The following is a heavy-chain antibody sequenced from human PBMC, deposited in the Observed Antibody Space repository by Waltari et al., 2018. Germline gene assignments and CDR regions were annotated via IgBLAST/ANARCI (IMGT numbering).Heavy chain of an antibody. V-gene: IGHV1-3*01. CDR3: ARGPIWSGLIDVGLGYYGMDV. CDR1: GYTFTSYA. J-gene: IGHJ6*02. D-gene: IGHD3-3*01. Sequence: QVQLVQSGAEVKKPGASVKVSCKASGYTFTSYAMHWVRQAPGQRLEWMGWINAGKGNTKYSQKFQGRVTITRDTSASTAYMELSSLRSEDTAVYYCARGPIWSGLIDVGLGYYGMDVRGQGTTVIVSS. CDR2: INAGKGNT.